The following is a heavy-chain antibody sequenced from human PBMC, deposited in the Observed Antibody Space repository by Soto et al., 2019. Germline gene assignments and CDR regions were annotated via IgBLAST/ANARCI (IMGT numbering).Heavy chain of an antibody. D-gene: IGHD6-6*01. J-gene: IGHJ6*02. Sequence: SVKLSCKASGYTFTSYDINWVRQATGQGLEWMGWMNPNSGNTGYAQKFQGRVTMTRNTSISTAYMELSSLRSEDAAVYYCARDRGSSSGHGMDVWGPGTTVTVSS. CDR1: GYTFTSYD. V-gene: IGHV1-8*01. CDR3: ARDRGSSSGHGMDV. CDR2: MNPNSGNT.